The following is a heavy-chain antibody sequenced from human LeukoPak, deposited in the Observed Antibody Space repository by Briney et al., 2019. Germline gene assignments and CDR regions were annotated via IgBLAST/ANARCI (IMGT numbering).Heavy chain of an antibody. CDR2: ISFSGST. J-gene: IGHJ4*02. V-gene: IGHV4-39*01. CDR3: ARQLEAAGGFDY. CDR1: GGSISSSSYY. Sequence: PSETLSLTCTVSGGSISSSSYYWGWIRQPPGKGLEWVGSISFSGSTYYNSSLKSRVTIFVDKSKNQVSLTLNSVTAADTAVYYCARQLEAAGGFDYWGQGTLVTVFS. D-gene: IGHD3-16*01.